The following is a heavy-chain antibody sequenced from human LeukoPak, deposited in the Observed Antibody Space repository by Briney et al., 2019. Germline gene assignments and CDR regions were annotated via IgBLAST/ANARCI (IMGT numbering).Heavy chain of an antibody. D-gene: IGHD3-10*01. CDR3: VHRRNVVLWFGELLDWFDP. CDR1: GFSLTTSGVG. CDR2: IYWNDDK. Sequence: SGPTLVNPTQTLTLTCTFSGFSLTTSGVGVGWIRQPPGMALEWLALIYWNDDKRYSPSLKNRLTITKDTSKNQVVLTMTNMDPVDTATYYCVHRRNVVLWFGELLDWFDPWGQGTLVTVSS. J-gene: IGHJ5*02. V-gene: IGHV2-5*01.